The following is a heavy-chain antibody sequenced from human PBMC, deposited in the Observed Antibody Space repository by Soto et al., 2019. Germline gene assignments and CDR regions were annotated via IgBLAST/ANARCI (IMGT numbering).Heavy chain of an antibody. Sequence: QVQLQQSGPGLVKPSQTLSLTCTVSGDSISSDYYHWTWIRQSPGKGLEWIGYIHHSGSILYNPSLKSRVTISVDTSKNQFSLHLTSVPAADTAVNFCAREDDRGDSLDVWGQGTTVTVSS. CDR3: AREDDRGDSLDV. V-gene: IGHV4-30-4*08. CDR2: IHHSGSI. D-gene: IGHD2-21*02. J-gene: IGHJ6*02. CDR1: GDSISSDYYH.